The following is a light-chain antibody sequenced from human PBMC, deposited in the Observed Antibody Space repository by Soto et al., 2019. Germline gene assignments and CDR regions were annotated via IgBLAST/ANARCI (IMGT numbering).Light chain of an antibody. Sequence: DIVMTQSPLSLPVTPGEPASISCRSSESLLHSNGYNYLDWYLQKPGQSPQLLIFLGSNRASGVPDRFVGSGSGTDFTLKISRVAAEDVGVYYCVQALQTPWTFGQGTKVDIK. V-gene: IGKV2-28*01. CDR3: VQALQTPWT. J-gene: IGKJ1*01. CDR2: LGS. CDR1: ESLLHSNGYNY.